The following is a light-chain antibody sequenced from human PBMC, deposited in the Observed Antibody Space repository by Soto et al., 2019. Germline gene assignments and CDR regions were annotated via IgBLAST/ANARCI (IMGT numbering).Light chain of an antibody. CDR3: QQYNNWPLMYT. CDR1: QSVSSN. J-gene: IGKJ2*01. CDR2: GAS. Sequence: EIVMTQSPATLSVSPGERATLSCRASQSVSSNLAWYQQKPGQAPRLHIYGASTRATGIPARFSGSGSGTEFTLTISSLQSEDFAVYYCQQYNNWPLMYTFGQGTKLEIK. V-gene: IGKV3-15*01.